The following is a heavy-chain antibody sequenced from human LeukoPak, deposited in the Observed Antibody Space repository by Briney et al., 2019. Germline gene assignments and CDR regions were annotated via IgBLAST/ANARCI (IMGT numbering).Heavy chain of an antibody. Sequence: ASVKVSCKSSGYTFTRDVSYGISWVRQAPGQGLEWMGWINPNSGGTNYAQKFQGRVTMTRDTSIGTAYMELSRLRSDDTAVYYCARVQRPILKYSGYSIDYWGQGTLVTVSS. V-gene: IGHV1-2*02. CDR2: INPNSGGT. CDR3: ARVQRPILKYSGYSIDY. CDR1: GYTFTRDVSYG. D-gene: IGHD5-12*01. J-gene: IGHJ4*02.